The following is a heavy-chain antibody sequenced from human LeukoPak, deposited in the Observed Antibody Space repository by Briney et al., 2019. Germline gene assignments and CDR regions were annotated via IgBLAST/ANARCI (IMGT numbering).Heavy chain of an antibody. CDR3: ARCGGRIAAARGRLWFDP. D-gene: IGHD6-13*01. CDR2: INPNSGGT. V-gene: IGHV1-2*06. CDR1: GYTFTGYY. Sequence: ASVKVSCKASGYTFTGYYMHWVRQAPGQGLEWMGRINPNSGGTNYAQKFQGRVTMTRDTSISTAYMELSRLRSDDTAVYYCARCGGRIAAARGRLWFDPWGQGTLVTVSS. J-gene: IGHJ5*02.